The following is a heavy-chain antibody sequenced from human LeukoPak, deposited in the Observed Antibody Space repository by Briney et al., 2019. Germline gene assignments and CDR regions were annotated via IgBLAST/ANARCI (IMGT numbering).Heavy chain of an antibody. CDR1: GFTFSSYS. D-gene: IGHD5-24*01. Sequence: GGSLRLSCAASGFTFSSYSMNWVRQAPGKGLEWVSYISSSSSTIYYADSVKGRFTIPRDNAKNSLYLQMNSLRAEDTAVYYCARAAVKFYKRVYKSGSYFDYWGQGTLVTVSS. CDR2: ISSSSSTI. V-gene: IGHV3-48*01. J-gene: IGHJ4*02. CDR3: ARAAVKFYKRVYKSGSYFDY.